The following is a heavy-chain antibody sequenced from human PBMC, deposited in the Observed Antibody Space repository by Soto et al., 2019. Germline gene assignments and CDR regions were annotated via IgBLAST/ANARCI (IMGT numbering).Heavy chain of an antibody. CDR3: ARMTTTGAYNYYYAMDV. CDR1: GASISGHY. J-gene: IGHJ6*02. V-gene: IGHV4-59*11. D-gene: IGHD4-17*01. Sequence: QVQLQESGPGLVKPSETLSLTCTVSGASISGHYWNWIRQPPGKGLEWIGYIYYSGSINHNPSLKNRVTISVEMSKNQLSLNLSSVTAADTAVYYCARMTTTGAYNYYYAMDVWGQGTTVTVSS. CDR2: IYYSGSI.